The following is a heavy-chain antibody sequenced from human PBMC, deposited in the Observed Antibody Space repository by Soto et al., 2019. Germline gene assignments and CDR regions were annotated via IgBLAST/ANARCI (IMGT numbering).Heavy chain of an antibody. CDR1: GYTFTSYD. CDR3: ARGHDSSGYHLY. J-gene: IGHJ4*02. CDR2: MNPNSGNT. Sequence: QVQLVQSGAEVKKFGASVKVSCKASGYTFTSYDISWVRQATGQGLEWMGWMNPNSGNTGYAQKFQGRVTMTRNTSISTAYMELSGLRSEDTAVYYCARGHDSSGYHLYWGQGTLVTVSS. V-gene: IGHV1-8*01. D-gene: IGHD3-22*01.